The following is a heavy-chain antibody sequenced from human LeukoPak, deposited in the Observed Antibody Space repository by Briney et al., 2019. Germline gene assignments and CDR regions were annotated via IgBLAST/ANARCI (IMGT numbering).Heavy chain of an antibody. CDR2: IYYSGST. CDR1: GGSISSYY. D-gene: IGHD3-10*01. Sequence: PSETLSLTCTVSGGSISSYYWSWIRQPPGKGLEWIGYIYYSGSTNYNPSLKSRVTISVDTSKNQFSLKLSSVTAADTAVYYCARASMVRRGKAFDYWGQGTLVTVSS. V-gene: IGHV4-59*01. CDR3: ARASMVRRGKAFDY. J-gene: IGHJ4*02.